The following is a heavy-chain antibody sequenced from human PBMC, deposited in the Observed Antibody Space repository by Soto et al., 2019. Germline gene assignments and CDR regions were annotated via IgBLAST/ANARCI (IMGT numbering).Heavy chain of an antibody. J-gene: IGHJ5*01. Sequence: PSETLSLTCAVNGGSFSGYFWTWIRQPPGKGLEWIGEINHSGTTKYNPSLKSRVTISVDTSKKNFSLNLTSVTAADTAVYYCARLRVSDFSSGYFRRCWFDSWGQGTLVTVSS. CDR1: GGSFSGYF. CDR2: INHSGTT. CDR3: ARLRVSDFSSGYFRRCWFDS. D-gene: IGHD3-3*01. V-gene: IGHV4-34*01.